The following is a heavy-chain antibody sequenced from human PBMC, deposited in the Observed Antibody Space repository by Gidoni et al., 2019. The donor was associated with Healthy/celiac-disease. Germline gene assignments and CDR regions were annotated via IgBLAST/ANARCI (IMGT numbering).Heavy chain of an antibody. CDR3: ASDINYYDSSGYPGAEYFQH. CDR2: INPSGGST. D-gene: IGHD3-22*01. V-gene: IGHV1-46*01. Sequence: QVQLVQSGAEVKKPGASVKVSCKASGYTCTSYYMHWVRQAPGQGLEWMGIINPSGGSTSYAQKFQGRVTMTRDTSTSTVYMELSSLRSEDTAVYYCASDINYYDSSGYPGAEYFQHWGQGTLVTVSS. J-gene: IGHJ1*01. CDR1: GYTCTSYY.